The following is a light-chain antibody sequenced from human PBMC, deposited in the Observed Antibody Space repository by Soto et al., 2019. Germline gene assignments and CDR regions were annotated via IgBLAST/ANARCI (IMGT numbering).Light chain of an antibody. CDR1: QRASRQY. V-gene: IGKV3-20*01. Sequence: VLTHSPDTLSLSPCERATLSCRASQRASRQYLSWYQQRPDQPPRLLIYGVSMRADGIPDRFSGSGSGSEFTLTINRLEPEDFAVYYCQDFDSPQWTFGQGTKVDI. J-gene: IGKJ1*01. CDR3: QDFDSPQWT. CDR2: GVS.